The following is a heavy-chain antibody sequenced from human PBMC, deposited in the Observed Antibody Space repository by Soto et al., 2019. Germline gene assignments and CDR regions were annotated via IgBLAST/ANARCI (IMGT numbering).Heavy chain of an antibody. V-gene: IGHV1-2*02. Sequence: QVQLVQPGAEVKKPGASVKVSYVASGYTFTDHYIHWVRQAPGQGLEWMGWINPHSGDTSYAQKFQGRVHLTRDTSISTAYMELSRLRSDDTAVYYCARGRTVNVYGMDVWGQGTTVTVSS. D-gene: IGHD4-17*01. CDR2: INPHSGDT. CDR1: GYTFTDHY. J-gene: IGHJ6*02. CDR3: ARGRTVNVYGMDV.